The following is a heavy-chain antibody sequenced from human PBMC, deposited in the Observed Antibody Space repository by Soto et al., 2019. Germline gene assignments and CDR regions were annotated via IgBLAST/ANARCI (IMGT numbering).Heavy chain of an antibody. CDR3: ARVRFGDPFAY. Sequence: QVQLVQSGPEVKKPGASVKVSCKVSGYRFPSYGINWVRQAPGQGLEWVGWVNPDNHNTNYAQNFQPRASLTTDTSTNKAFLERRGLRSDDTAVYYCARVRFGDPFAYWGQGTLVTVSS. CDR2: VNPDNHNT. J-gene: IGHJ4*02. CDR1: GYRFPSYG. V-gene: IGHV1-18*01. D-gene: IGHD3-16*01.